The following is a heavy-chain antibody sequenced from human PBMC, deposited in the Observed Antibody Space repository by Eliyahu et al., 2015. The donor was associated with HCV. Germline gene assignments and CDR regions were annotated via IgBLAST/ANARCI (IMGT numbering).Heavy chain of an antibody. J-gene: IGHJ5*02. CDR2: TYYRSKWYN. CDR3: ARDRKLSSGRGDNWFDP. D-gene: IGHD6-19*01. V-gene: IGHV6-1*01. CDR1: GDSVSSNSAA. Sequence: QVQLQQSGPGLVKPSQTLSLTCAISGDSVSSNSAAWNWIRQSPSXGLEWLGRTYYRSKWYNDYAVSVKSRITXNPDTSKNQFSLQLNSVTPEDTAVYYCARDRKLSSGRGDNWFDPWGQGTLVTVSS.